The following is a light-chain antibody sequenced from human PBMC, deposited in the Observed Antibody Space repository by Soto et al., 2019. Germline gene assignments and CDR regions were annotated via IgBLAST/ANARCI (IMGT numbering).Light chain of an antibody. V-gene: IGKV3-11*01. J-gene: IGKJ5*01. CDR3: QQRSNWQIT. CDR1: QSVSSY. Sequence: EIALTQSPATLSLSPGERATLTCRASQSVSSYLAWYQQKPGQAPRLLIYDASNRATGIPARFSGSGSGTDFTLTISSLEPEDFAVYYCQQRSNWQITFGQGTRLEIK. CDR2: DAS.